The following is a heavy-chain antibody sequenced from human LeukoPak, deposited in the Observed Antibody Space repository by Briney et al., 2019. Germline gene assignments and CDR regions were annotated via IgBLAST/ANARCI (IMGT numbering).Heavy chain of an antibody. Sequence: GGSLRLSCAASGFTFSTYAMSWVRQAPGKGLEWVSSISGSGTGTYYTDSVKGRFTISRDTSKNTLYMQMNNLRAEDTAVYYCVKGFHFDWWGQGTLVTVSS. CDR3: VKGFHFDW. CDR2: ISGSGTGT. V-gene: IGHV3-23*01. CDR1: GFTFSTYA. J-gene: IGHJ4*02.